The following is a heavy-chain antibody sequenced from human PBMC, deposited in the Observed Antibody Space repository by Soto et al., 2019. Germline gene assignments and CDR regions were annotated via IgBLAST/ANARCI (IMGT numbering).Heavy chain of an antibody. D-gene: IGHD5-12*01. CDR1: GFSFSSYG. J-gene: IGHJ6*02. V-gene: IGHV3-30*03. CDR3: GLRHGYDNYYGMDV. CDR2: ISYDGHNK. Sequence: GGSLRLSCTASGFSFSSYGIHWVRQAPGKGLEWVAVISYDGHNKYYADAVKGRFTISRDRSKNTVYLQMNSLRAEDTAVYHLGLRHGYDNYYGMDVWGQGTTVTVSS.